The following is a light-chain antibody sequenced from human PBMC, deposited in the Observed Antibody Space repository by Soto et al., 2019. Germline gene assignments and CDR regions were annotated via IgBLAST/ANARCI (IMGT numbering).Light chain of an antibody. V-gene: IGLV2-8*01. CDR3: SSYAGSSNV. Sequence: QSALTQPPSASGSPGQSVATSCTGTSSDVGGYNYVSWYQQHPGKAPKLMIYEVNKRPSGVPDRFSGSKSGNTASLTVSGPQAEDEADYYCSSYAGSSNVFGTGTKVNVL. J-gene: IGLJ1*01. CDR1: SSDVGGYNY. CDR2: EVN.